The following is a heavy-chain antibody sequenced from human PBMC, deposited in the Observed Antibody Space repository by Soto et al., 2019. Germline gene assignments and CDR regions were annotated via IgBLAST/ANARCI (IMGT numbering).Heavy chain of an antibody. CDR1: GYSFTSYW. CDR3: ARHCDYSNCIDY. CDR2: IDPSDSYT. Sequence: GESLKISCKGSGYSFTSYWISWVRQMPGKGLERMGRIDPSDSYTNYSPSFQGHVTISADKSISTAYLQWSSLKASDTAMYYCARHCDYSNCIDYWGQGTLVTVSS. J-gene: IGHJ4*02. D-gene: IGHD4-4*01. V-gene: IGHV5-10-1*01.